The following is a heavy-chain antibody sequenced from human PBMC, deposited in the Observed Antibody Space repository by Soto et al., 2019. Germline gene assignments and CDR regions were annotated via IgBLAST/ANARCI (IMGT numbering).Heavy chain of an antibody. V-gene: IGHV3-48*02. CDR2: ISGSGGTI. Sequence: EVQLVESGGGMVQPGGSLRVSCAASGFTLSRYSMHWVRQAPGKGLEWVSYISGSGGTIYYADSVKGRFTISRDNPKNSLSVQMNSLRDEDTAVYFCARETGLRSSGWSYDFDFWGQGTRVTVSS. CDR3: ARETGLRSSGWSYDFDF. D-gene: IGHD6-19*01. J-gene: IGHJ4*02. CDR1: GFTLSRYS.